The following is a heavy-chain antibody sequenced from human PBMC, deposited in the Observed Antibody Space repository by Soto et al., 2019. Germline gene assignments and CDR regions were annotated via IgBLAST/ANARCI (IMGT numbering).Heavy chain of an antibody. J-gene: IGHJ4*02. CDR1: GFTFSSYS. CDR2: ISSSSSYI. D-gene: IGHD3-10*01. Sequence: GGPLRLSCAASGFTFSSYSMNWVRQAPGKGLEWVSSISSSSSYIYYADSVKGRFTISRDNAKNSLYLQMNSLRAEDTAVYYCARDEEAMDITMVRGVIIRFDYWGQGTLVTVSS. V-gene: IGHV3-21*01. CDR3: ARDEEAMDITMVRGVIIRFDY.